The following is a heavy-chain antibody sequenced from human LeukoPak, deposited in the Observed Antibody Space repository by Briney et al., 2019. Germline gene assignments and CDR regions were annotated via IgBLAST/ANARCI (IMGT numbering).Heavy chain of an antibody. CDR1: GFTFSSYA. Sequence: GASLRLSCAASGFTFSSYAMSWVRQAPGKGLEWVSAISGSGGSTYYADSVKGRFTISRDNSKNTLYLQMNSLRPEDTAVYYCARHSGNSGSYYFDYWGQGTLVTVSS. J-gene: IGHJ4*02. V-gene: IGHV3-23*01. CDR3: ARHSGNSGSYYFDY. CDR2: ISGSGGST. D-gene: IGHD5-12*01.